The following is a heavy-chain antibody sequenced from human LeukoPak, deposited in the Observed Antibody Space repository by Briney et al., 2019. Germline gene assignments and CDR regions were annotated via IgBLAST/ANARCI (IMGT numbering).Heavy chain of an antibody. CDR1: GFTFSSYW. J-gene: IGHJ3*02. CDR2: IKQDGSEK. CDR3: AREKGDAFDI. Sequence: PGGSLRLSCAASGFTFSSYWISWVRQAPGKGLEWVANIKQDGSEKYYVDSVKGRFTISRDNAKNSLYLQMNSLRAEDTAVYYCAREKGDAFDIWGQGTMVTVSS. V-gene: IGHV3-7*01.